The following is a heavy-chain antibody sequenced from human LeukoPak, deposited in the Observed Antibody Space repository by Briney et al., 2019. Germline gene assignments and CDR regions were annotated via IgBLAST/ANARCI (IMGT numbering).Heavy chain of an antibody. J-gene: IGHJ5*02. CDR2: IRYDGSNK. CDR3: AKDYSKTSYYGSGTYYMPNWCDP. Sequence: QPGGSLRLSCAVSGFTFSSYGMHWVRQAPGKGLEWVAFIRYDGSNKYYADSVKGRFTISRDNSKNTLYLQMNSLRDEDTAVYYCAKDYSKTSYYGSGTYYMPNWCDPWGQGTLVTVSS. D-gene: IGHD3-10*01. V-gene: IGHV3-30*02. CDR1: GFTFSSYG.